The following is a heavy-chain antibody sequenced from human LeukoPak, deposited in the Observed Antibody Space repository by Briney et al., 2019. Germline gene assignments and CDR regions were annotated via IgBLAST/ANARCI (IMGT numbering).Heavy chain of an antibody. J-gene: IGHJ3*02. CDR1: GFAVSSNY. V-gene: IGHV3-53*01. CDR2: IYSGSNI. Sequence: PGGSLRLSCAASGFAVSSNYMSWVRQAPGKGLEWVSVIYSGSNIHYTESVKGRFTISRDNSRNTLYLQMSSLRVEDTAVYYCARNLGATGPHDAFDIWGQGTMVTVSS. D-gene: IGHD1-26*01. CDR3: ARNLGATGPHDAFDI.